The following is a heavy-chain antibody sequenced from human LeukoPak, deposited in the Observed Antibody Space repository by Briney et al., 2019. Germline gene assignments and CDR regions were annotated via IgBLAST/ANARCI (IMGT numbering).Heavy chain of an antibody. J-gene: IGHJ4*02. CDR2: ISSSGTTI. D-gene: IGHD2-15*01. Sequence: GGSLRLSCAASGFTFSDYYMSWIRQAPGKGLEWVSYISSSGTTIYYADSVKGRFTISRDNAKNSLYLQMNSLRAEDTAVYYCATDRWGVVYLDYWGQGTLVIVSS. V-gene: IGHV3-11*04. CDR3: ATDRWGVVYLDY. CDR1: GFTFSDYY.